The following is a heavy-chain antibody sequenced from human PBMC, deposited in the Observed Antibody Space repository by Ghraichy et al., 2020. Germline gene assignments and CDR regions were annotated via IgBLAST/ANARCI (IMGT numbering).Heavy chain of an antibody. J-gene: IGHJ6*02. D-gene: IGHD7-27*01. Sequence: SETLSLTCTVSGGSISSYYWSWIRQPPGKGLEWIGYIYYSGSTNYNPSLKSRVTISVDTSKNQFSLKLSFVTAADTAVYYCARVSGELGTPPYYYYYGMDVWGQGTTVTVSS. CDR3: ARVSGELGTPPYYYYYGMDV. CDR1: GGSISSYY. CDR2: IYYSGST. V-gene: IGHV4-59*01.